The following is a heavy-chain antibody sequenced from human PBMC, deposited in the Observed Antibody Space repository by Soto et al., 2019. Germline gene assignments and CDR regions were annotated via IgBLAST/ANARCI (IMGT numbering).Heavy chain of an antibody. V-gene: IGHV3-48*01. CDR3: ARYSGYDDY. D-gene: IGHD5-12*01. J-gene: IGHJ4*02. Sequence: GGSLRLSCAASGFTFSSYSMNWVRQAPGKGLEWISYISSSSSSFYYADSVKGRFTISRDNAKNSLYLQMNSLRAEDTAVYYCARYSGYDDYWGLGILVTVSS. CDR1: GFTFSSYS. CDR2: ISSSSSSF.